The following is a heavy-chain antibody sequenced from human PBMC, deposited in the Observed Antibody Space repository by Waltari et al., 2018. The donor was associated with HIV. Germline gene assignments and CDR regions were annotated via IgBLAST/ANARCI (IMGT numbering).Heavy chain of an antibody. CDR1: GYKFTTYY. V-gene: IGHV1-46*01. D-gene: IGHD3-3*01. Sequence: QVQLVQSGAEVKKPGASVKISCKTSGYKFTTYYINWVRQAPGQGLEWMGIINPYGGRTTLAPKFQGRVTMTRNTSIRTAYMELTSLRSEDTAVYYCARGPPNDLWPPQTRHMDVWGQGTTVTVSS. CDR3: ARGPPNDLWPPQTRHMDV. J-gene: IGHJ6*02. CDR2: INPYGGRT.